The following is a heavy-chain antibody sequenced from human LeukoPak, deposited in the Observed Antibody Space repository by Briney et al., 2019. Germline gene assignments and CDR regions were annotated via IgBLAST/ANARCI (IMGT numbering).Heavy chain of an antibody. Sequence: GGSLRLSGAASGFTFSSYAMHWVRQAPGKGLEYVSAISSNGGSTYYANSVNGRFTISRDNSKNTLYLQMGSLRAEDMAVYYCARGLVVGAPVDYWGQGTLVTVSS. J-gene: IGHJ4*02. D-gene: IGHD1-26*01. CDR3: ARGLVVGAPVDY. V-gene: IGHV3-64*01. CDR1: GFTFSSYA. CDR2: ISSNGGST.